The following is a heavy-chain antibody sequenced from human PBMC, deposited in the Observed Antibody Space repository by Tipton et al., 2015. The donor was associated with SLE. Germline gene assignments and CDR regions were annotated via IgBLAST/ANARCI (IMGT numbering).Heavy chain of an antibody. J-gene: IGHJ4*02. CDR2: INHSGST. D-gene: IGHD6-13*01. Sequence: TLSLTCTVSGGSISSSSYYWGWIRQPPGKGLEWIGEINHSGSTNYNPSLKSRVTISVDTSKNQFSLKLSSVTAADTAVYYCARGTGRGSSWFDYWGQGTLVTVSS. CDR3: ARGTGRGSSWFDY. CDR1: GGSISSSSYY. V-gene: IGHV4-39*07.